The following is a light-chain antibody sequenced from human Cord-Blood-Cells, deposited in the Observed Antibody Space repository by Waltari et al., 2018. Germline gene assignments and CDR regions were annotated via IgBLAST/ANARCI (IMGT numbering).Light chain of an antibody. Sequence: QSALTQPASVSGSPGQSITISCTGTRRDVGGYNYVSWYQQHPGKAPKLMIYEVSHRPSGVSNRFSGSKSGNTASLTISGLQAEDEADYYCSSYTSSSTLYVFGTGTKVTVL. CDR3: SSYTSSSTLYV. V-gene: IGLV2-14*01. CDR1: RRDVGGYNY. CDR2: EVS. J-gene: IGLJ1*01.